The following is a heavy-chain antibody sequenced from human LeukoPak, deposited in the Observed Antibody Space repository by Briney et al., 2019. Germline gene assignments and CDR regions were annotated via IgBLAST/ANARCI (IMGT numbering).Heavy chain of an antibody. D-gene: IGHD3-22*01. CDR3: ASSLSGGYSYFDY. J-gene: IGHJ4*02. Sequence: SVKVSCKASGGTFSSYAISWVRQAPGQGLEWMGRIIPILGIANYAQRFQGRVTTTADKSTSTAYMELSSLRSEDTAVYYCASSLSGGYSYFDYWGQGTLVTVSS. V-gene: IGHV1-69*04. CDR1: GGTFSSYA. CDR2: IIPILGIA.